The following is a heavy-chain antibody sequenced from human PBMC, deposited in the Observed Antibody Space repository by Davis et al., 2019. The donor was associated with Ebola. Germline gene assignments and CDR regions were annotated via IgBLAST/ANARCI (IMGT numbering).Heavy chain of an antibody. CDR1: GGSISSSSYY. V-gene: IGHV4-61*01. J-gene: IGHJ6*03. D-gene: IGHD4-11*01. Sequence: PSETLSLTCTVSGGSISSSSYYWSWIRQPPGKGLEWIGYIYYSGSTNYNPSLKSRVTISVDTSKNQFSLKLSSVTAADTAVYYCARGATVKRLDYYYYMDVWGKGTTVTVSS. CDR2: IYYSGST. CDR3: ARGATVKRLDYYYYMDV.